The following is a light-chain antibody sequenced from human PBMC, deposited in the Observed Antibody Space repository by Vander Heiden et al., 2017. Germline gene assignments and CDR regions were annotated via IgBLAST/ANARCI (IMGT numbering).Light chain of an antibody. J-gene: IGKJ2*01. CDR1: QSLVYSDGNTY. CDR2: KVS. V-gene: IGKV2-30*01. Sequence: DVVMTQSPLSLPVTLGQPASISCRSSQSLVYSDGNTYLNWFQQRPGQSPRRLIYKVSNRDSGVPDRFSGSGSGTHFTLKISRVEAEDVGVYYCMQGIHWPPYTFGQGTKLETK. CDR3: MQGIHWPPYT.